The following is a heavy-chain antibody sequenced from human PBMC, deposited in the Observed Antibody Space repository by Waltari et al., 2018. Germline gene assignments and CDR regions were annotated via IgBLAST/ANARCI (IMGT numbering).Heavy chain of an antibody. V-gene: IGHV1-8*03. CDR2: ITPKIETT. CDR3: ARGGSAAGYAFDI. J-gene: IGHJ3*02. Sequence: QVQLVQSGAEVERPGASVKVSCKASGYTFTFTDYDINWVRQAAGQGLEWLGWITPKIETTGYAQKFQGRLTITTDTSISTAYLEVSSLRIDDTAVYYCARGGSAAGYAFDIWGQGTLVTVSS. CDR1: GYTFTFTDYD. D-gene: IGHD6-13*01.